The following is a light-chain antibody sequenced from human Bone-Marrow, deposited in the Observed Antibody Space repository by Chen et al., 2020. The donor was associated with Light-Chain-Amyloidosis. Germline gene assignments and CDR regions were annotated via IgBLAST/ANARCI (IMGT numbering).Light chain of an antibody. J-gene: IGKJ1*01. V-gene: IGKV3-15*01. CDR1: QSVSSN. CDR3: QQYNNWLWT. CDR2: GAS. Sequence: EIVMTQSPATLSVSPGERATLSCRPSQSVSSNLAWYQQKPGQAPRLLIYGASPRATGIPARFSGSGSGTEFTLTISSLQSEDFSVYYCQQYNNWLWTFGQGTKVEIK.